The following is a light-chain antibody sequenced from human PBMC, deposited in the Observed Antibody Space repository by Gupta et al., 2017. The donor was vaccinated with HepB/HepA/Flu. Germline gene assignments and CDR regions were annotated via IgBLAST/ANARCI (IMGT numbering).Light chain of an antibody. J-gene: IGLJ1*01. CDR1: SSDVGAYNG. CDR2: LIN. CDR3: SSYAGDNIYV. V-gene: IGLV2-18*02. Sequence: QSALTQPPSVSGSPGQSVTISCTGTSSDVGAYNGVSWYQKSPGTAPKLMIYLINNRPSGVPDRFSGSSSGNTASLTISGLQAEDEADYYCSSYAGDNIYVFGTGTKVTVL.